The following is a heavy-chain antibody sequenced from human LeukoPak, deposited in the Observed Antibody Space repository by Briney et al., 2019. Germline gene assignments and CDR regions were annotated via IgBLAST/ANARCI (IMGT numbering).Heavy chain of an antibody. Sequence: ASVKVSCKASGYTFTGYYMHWVRRAPGQGLEWMGWINPNSGGTNYAQKFQGRVTMTRDTSISTAYMELSRLRSDDTAVYYCARAPPYSSGWFGQLYYFDYWGQGTLVTVSS. V-gene: IGHV1-2*02. CDR2: INPNSGGT. CDR3: ARAPPYSSGWFGQLYYFDY. D-gene: IGHD6-19*01. CDR1: GYTFTGYY. J-gene: IGHJ4*02.